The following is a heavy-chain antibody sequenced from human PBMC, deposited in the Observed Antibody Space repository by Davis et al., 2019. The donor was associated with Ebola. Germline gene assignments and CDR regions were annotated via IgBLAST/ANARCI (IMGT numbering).Heavy chain of an antibody. Sequence: SLKISCVASGFGFDDYGMHWVRQVPGKGLEWVSGISWTSANTGYADSVKGRFAISRDNAKNSLYLQMNSLRAEDTALYFCAKDWGSGYNFYGMDVWGQGTTVTVSS. J-gene: IGHJ6*02. D-gene: IGHD7-27*01. CDR3: AKDWGSGYNFYGMDV. V-gene: IGHV3-9*01. CDR2: ISWTSANT. CDR1: GFGFDDYG.